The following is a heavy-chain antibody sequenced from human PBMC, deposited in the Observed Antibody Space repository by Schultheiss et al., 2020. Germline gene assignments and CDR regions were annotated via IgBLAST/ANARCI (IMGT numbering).Heavy chain of an antibody. CDR2: ITHSGST. Sequence: SETLSLTCAVYGGSFSGYYWSWIRQHPGKGLEWIGEITHSGSTYYNPSLKSRLTISVDTSKNQFSLKLSSVTAADTAVYYCARLSGTYGSDCDYWGQGTLVTVSS. CDR1: GGSFSGYY. J-gene: IGHJ4*02. V-gene: IGHV4-34*01. D-gene: IGHD1-26*01. CDR3: ARLSGTYGSDCDY.